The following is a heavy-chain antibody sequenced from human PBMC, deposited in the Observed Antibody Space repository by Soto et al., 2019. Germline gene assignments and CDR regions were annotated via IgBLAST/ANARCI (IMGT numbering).Heavy chain of an antibody. Sequence: GASVKVSCKASGYTFTGYYMHWVRQAPGQGLEWMGWINPNSGGTNYAQKFQGWVTMTRDTSISTAYMELSRLRSDDTAVYYCARELDVAGPGVDVWGQGTTVTVSS. CDR2: INPNSGGT. CDR1: GYTFTGYY. CDR3: ARELDVAGPGVDV. D-gene: IGHD6-13*01. V-gene: IGHV1-2*04. J-gene: IGHJ6*02.